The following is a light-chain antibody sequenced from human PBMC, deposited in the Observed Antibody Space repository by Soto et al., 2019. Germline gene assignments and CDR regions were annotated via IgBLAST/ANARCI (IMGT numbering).Light chain of an antibody. Sequence: EIVLTQSPGTRSLSPGERATHSCRASQSVSSSYLAWYQQKPGQAPRLLIYGASSRATGIPDRFSGSGSGTDFTLTISRLEPEDFAVYYCQQYGSSPRTFGQGTRWISN. V-gene: IGKV3-20*01. CDR2: GAS. J-gene: IGKJ1*01. CDR3: QQYGSSPRT. CDR1: QSVSSSY.